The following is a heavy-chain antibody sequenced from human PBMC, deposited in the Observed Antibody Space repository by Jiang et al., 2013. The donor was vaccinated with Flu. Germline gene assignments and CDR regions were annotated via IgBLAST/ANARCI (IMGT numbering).Heavy chain of an antibody. D-gene: IGHD2-15*01. J-gene: IGHJ4*02. Sequence: GAEVKKPGASVKVSCKASGYSFTTYAMHWVRQAPGQGLEWLGWINVNKGDTKYSQNFQARVTITRDTSASTAYMELSSLRSEDTAVYYCVRDYCSGGSCYVGYWGQGTLVTVSS. CDR2: INVNKGDT. CDR3: VRDYCSGGSCYVGY. V-gene: IGHV1-3*01. CDR1: GYSFTTYA.